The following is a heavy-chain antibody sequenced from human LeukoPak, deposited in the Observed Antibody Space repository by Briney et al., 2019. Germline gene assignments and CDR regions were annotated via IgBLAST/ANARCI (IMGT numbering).Heavy chain of an antibody. V-gene: IGHV4-61*02. CDR3: ARANDYGDPLPRYMDV. J-gene: IGHJ6*03. CDR1: GDSISSDDYY. Sequence: SETLSLTCTVSGDSISSDDYYWSWIRQPAGKGLEWIGRFSASGNSNYNPSLKSRLTISVDRSKNQFSLKLSSVTAADTAVYYCARANDYGDPLPRYMDVWGKGTTVTVSS. D-gene: IGHD4-17*01. CDR2: FSASGNS.